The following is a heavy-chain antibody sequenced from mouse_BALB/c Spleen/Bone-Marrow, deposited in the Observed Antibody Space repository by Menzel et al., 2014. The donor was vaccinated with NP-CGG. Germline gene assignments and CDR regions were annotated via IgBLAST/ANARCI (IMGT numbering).Heavy chain of an antibody. CDR3: ARRIPYGYAMDY. CDR1: GYTFTEYT. Sequence: VQLQQSGPELVKPGASVKISCETSGYTFTEYTMHWVKQSHGKSLEWIGTINPNNGGTSYNQKFKGKATLTVDKSSSTAYMELRSLTSEGSAVYYCARRIPYGYAMDYWGQGTSVTVSS. J-gene: IGHJ4*01. CDR2: INPNNGGT. D-gene: IGHD2-2*01. V-gene: IGHV1-22*01.